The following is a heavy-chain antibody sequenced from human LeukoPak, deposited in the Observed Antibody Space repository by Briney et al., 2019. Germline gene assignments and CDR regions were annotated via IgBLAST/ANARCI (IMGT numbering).Heavy chain of an antibody. CDR3: ARDQSRKWGSYGYGEGFDY. D-gene: IGHD5-18*01. Sequence: QTGRSLRLSCAASGFTFSSYWMSWVRQAPGKGREWVANIKQEGSEKYYVDSVKGRFSISRDNAKNSLYLQLTSLRAEDTAVYYCARDQSRKWGSYGYGEGFDYWGQGTLVTVSS. J-gene: IGHJ4*02. CDR1: GFTFSSYW. V-gene: IGHV3-7*01. CDR2: IKQEGSEK.